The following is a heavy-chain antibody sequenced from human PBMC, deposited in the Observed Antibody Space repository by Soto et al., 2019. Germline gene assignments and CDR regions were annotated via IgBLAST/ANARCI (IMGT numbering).Heavy chain of an antibody. V-gene: IGHV3-30-3*01. CDR1: GFTFSSYA. D-gene: IGHD3-10*01. Sequence: QVQLVESGGGVAQPGRSLRLSCAASGFTFSSYAMHWVRQAPGKGLEWVAVISYDGSNKYYADSVKGRFTISRDNSKNTLYLQMNSLRAEDTAVYYCARGNYYGSGSYSNNIQDYYYYYGMDVWGQGTTVTVSS. CDR2: ISYDGSNK. J-gene: IGHJ6*02. CDR3: ARGNYYGSGSYSNNIQDYYYYYGMDV.